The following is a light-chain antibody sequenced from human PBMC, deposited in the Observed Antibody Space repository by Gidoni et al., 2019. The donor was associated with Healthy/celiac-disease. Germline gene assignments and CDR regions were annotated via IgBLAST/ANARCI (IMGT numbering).Light chain of an antibody. CDR2: ASS. Sequence: DIQMTQSPSSLSASVGDRVTITCLASQSISRYLNWYQQKPGKAPKLLIYASSSLQSGVPSRFSGSGSGTDFTLTISSLQPEDFATYYCQQSYSTLLWTFGQGTKVEIK. J-gene: IGKJ1*01. V-gene: IGKV1-39*01. CDR3: QQSYSTLLWT. CDR1: QSISRY.